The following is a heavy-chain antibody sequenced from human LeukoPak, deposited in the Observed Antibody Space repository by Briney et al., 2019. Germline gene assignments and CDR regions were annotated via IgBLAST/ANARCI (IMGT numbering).Heavy chain of an antibody. Sequence: GGSLRLSCAASGFTFSTYAMSWVRPAPGKGLEWVSVISGSGIITYYADSVKGRLTISRDNSKNTLYLQMNSLRAEDTAVYFCAKRANYAFDYWGQGTLVTVSS. CDR1: GFTFSTYA. CDR2: ISGSGIIT. CDR3: AKRANYAFDY. V-gene: IGHV3-23*01. D-gene: IGHD1-7*01. J-gene: IGHJ4*02.